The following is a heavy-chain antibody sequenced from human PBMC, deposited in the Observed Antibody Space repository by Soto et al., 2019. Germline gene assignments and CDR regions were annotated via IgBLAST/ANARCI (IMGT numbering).Heavy chain of an antibody. CDR2: IYYSGST. J-gene: IGHJ5*02. Sequence: QLQLQESGPGLVKPSETLSLTCTVSGGSISSSSYYWGWIRQPPGKGLEWIGSIYYSGSTYYNPSLESRVTISVDTSKNQFSLKLSSVTAADTAVYYCARPQERWFDPWGQGTLVTVSS. CDR3: ARPQERWFDP. CDR1: GGSISSSSYY. V-gene: IGHV4-39*01.